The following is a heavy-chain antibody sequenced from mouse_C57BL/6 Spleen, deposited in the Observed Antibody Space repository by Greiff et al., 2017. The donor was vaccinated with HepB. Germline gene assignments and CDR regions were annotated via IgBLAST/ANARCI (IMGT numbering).Heavy chain of an antibody. CDR2: INPNNGGT. CDR1: GYTFTDYY. V-gene: IGHV1-26*01. Sequence: EVQLQQSGPELVKPGASVKISCKASGYTFTDYYMNWVKQSHGKSLEWIGDINPNNGGTSYNQKFKGKATLTVDKSSSTAYMELRSLTSEDSAVYYCAMYDGYYEGFAYWGQGTLVTVSA. CDR3: AMYDGYYEGFAY. D-gene: IGHD2-3*01. J-gene: IGHJ3*01.